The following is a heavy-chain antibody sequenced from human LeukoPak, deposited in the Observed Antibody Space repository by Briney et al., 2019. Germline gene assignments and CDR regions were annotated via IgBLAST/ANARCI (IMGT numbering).Heavy chain of an antibody. J-gene: IGHJ5*02. Sequence: SETLSLTCTVSGGSISSYYWSWIRQPPGKALEWIGYIYYSGSTKYNPSLKSRVTISLDTSKNQFSLKLTSVTSADTAVYFCAREIAVATNWFDPWGQGTLVTVSS. CDR2: IYYSGST. D-gene: IGHD6-19*01. CDR1: GGSISSYY. V-gene: IGHV4-59*01. CDR3: AREIAVATNWFDP.